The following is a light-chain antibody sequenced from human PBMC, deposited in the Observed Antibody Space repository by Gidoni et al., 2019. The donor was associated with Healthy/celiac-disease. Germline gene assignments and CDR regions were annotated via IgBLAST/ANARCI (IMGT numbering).Light chain of an antibody. V-gene: IGLV2-23*01. Sequence: SALTQPASVYGSPGQSLTISCTGTSSDVGSYNLVSWYQQHPCKAPKLISYEGSKLPSGVSKLFLGSKSGNTASLTISGRQADDEADYYCCSYAGSSTFVVFGGGTKLTVL. CDR2: EGS. CDR1: SSDVGSYNL. J-gene: IGLJ2*01. CDR3: CSYAGSSTFVV.